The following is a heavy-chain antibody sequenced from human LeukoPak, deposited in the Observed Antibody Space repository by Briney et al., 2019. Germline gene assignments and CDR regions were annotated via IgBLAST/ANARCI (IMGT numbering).Heavy chain of an antibody. D-gene: IGHD2-21*02. J-gene: IGHJ4*02. CDR3: ARGQTVTAKVHFWY. CDR2: ISYDGSNK. V-gene: IGHV3-30*04. Sequence: PGGSLRLSCAASGFTFSSYAMHWVRQAPGKGLEWVAVISYDGSNKYYADSVKGRFTISRDNSKYTLYLQMNSLRAEDTAVYYCARGQTVTAKVHFWYWGQGTLVTVSS. CDR1: GFTFSSYA.